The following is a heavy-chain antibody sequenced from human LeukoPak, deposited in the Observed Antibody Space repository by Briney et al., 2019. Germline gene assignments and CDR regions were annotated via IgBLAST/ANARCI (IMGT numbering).Heavy chain of an antibody. CDR3: AKTRIHYMDV. J-gene: IGHJ6*03. V-gene: IGHV3-23*01. Sequence: PGGSLRLSCAASGFTFSSYAMSWVRHAPGEGREWVSAISGSGGSTYYADSVKGRFTISRDNSKNMLYLQMNSLRAEDTAVYYCAKTRIHYMDVWGKGTTVTVSS. CDR2: ISGSGGST. CDR1: GFTFSSYA.